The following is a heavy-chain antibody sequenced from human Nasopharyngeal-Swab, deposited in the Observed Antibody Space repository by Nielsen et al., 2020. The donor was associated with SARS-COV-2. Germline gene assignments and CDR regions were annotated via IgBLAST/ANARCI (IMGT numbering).Heavy chain of an antibody. CDR2: ISSSSSYI. CDR1: GLTFRSYS. CDR3: ARGGNSVY. J-gene: IGHJ4*02. Sequence: GEPPKIYCADSGLTFRSYSMNRVRQAPGKGLEWVSSISSSSSYIYYADSVKGRFTISRDNAKNSLYLQMNSLRAEDTAVYYCARGGNSVYWGQGTLVTVSS. D-gene: IGHD4-23*01. V-gene: IGHV3-21*01.